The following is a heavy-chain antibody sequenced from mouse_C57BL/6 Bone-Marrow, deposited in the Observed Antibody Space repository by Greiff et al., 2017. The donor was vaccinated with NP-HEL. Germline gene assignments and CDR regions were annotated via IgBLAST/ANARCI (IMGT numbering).Heavy chain of an antibody. Sequence: EVKLQESGGGLVQPGESLKLSCESNEYEFPSHDMSWVRKTPEKRLELVAAINSDGGSTYYPDTMERRFIISRDNTKKTLYLQMSSLRSEDTALYYCARRDGYYGGYFDVWGTGTTVTVSS. CDR2: INSDGGST. J-gene: IGHJ1*03. CDR1: EYEFPSHD. CDR3: ARRDGYYGGYFDV. D-gene: IGHD2-3*01. V-gene: IGHV5-2*01.